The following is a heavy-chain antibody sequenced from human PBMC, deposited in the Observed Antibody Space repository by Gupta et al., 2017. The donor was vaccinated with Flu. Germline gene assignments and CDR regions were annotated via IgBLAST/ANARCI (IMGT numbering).Heavy chain of an antibody. Sequence: GNVYYSGTTYRNPSHKSRIAISVDTVKNQFSLELTSVTAADTAVYYCARAPHDSSGFSPPSFDYWGQGLLVTVSS. CDR3: ARAPHDSSGFSPPSFDY. D-gene: IGHD3-22*01. CDR2: VYYSGTT. J-gene: IGHJ4*02. V-gene: IGHV4-31*02.